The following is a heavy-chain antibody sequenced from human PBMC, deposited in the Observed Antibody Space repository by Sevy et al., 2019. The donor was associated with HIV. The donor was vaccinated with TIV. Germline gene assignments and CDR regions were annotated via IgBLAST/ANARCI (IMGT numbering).Heavy chain of an antibody. D-gene: IGHD1-26*01. CDR2: ISGSGGST. Sequence: GGSLRLSCAASGFTFSSYAMSWVRQAPGKGLEWVSAISGSGGSTYYADSVKGRFTISRDNSKNTLYLQMNSLRAEDTAVYYCATMGWEPLLGSGWGRAFDIWGQGTMVTVSS. J-gene: IGHJ3*02. CDR1: GFTFSSYA. V-gene: IGHV3-23*01. CDR3: ATMGWEPLLGSGWGRAFDI.